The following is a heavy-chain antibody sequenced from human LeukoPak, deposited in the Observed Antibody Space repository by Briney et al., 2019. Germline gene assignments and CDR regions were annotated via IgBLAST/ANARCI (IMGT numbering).Heavy chain of an antibody. CDR1: GGTFSSYA. V-gene: IGHV1-69*01. D-gene: IGHD1-26*01. CDR2: IIPIFGTA. J-gene: IGHJ4*02. CDR3: AREGVPYSGDFDY. Sequence: GASVKVSCKASGGTFSSYAISWVRQAPGQGLEWMGGIIPIFGTANYAQKFQGRVTITADESTSTAYMELSSLRSEDTAVYYCAREGVPYSGDFDYWGQGTLVTVSS.